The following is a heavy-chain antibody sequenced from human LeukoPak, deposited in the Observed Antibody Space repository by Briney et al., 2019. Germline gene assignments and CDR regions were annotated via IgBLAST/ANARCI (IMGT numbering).Heavy chain of an antibody. Sequence: SETLSLTCTVSGGSISSNYWGWVRQPPGKGLEYIGYIYQSGNNNYNPSLKSRVTFSEETSKNQFSLKLNSVTAADTAVYYCARGLRVRTFGELSWYIDVWGKGTTVIVSS. CDR1: GGSISSNY. CDR3: ARGLRVRTFGELSWYIDV. D-gene: IGHD3-3*01. J-gene: IGHJ6*03. V-gene: IGHV4-59*01. CDR2: IYQSGNN.